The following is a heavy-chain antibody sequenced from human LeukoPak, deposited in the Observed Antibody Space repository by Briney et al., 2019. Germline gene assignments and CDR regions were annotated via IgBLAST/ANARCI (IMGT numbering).Heavy chain of an antibody. CDR1: GGTFITFA. J-gene: IGHJ4*02. Sequence: ASVKVSCKASGGTFITFAVTWVRLAPGQGLEWMGRINPLFGTTDYAQKFQGRVTITTDESKNTAYLELNSLRRGETAVYYCARARTEVVPDALGIWGQGTLVTVSS. CDR3: ARARTEVVPDALGI. V-gene: IGHV1-69*05. D-gene: IGHD2-2*01. CDR2: INPLFGTT.